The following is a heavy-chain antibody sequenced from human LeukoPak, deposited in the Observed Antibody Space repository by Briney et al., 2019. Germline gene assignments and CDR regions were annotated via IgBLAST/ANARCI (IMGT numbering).Heavy chain of an antibody. CDR1: GFTFSSYS. Sequence: GSLRLSCAASGFTFSSYSMNWVRQAPGKGLEWIGEINHSGSTNYNPSLKSRVTISVDTSKNQFSLKLSSVTAADTAVYYCARGQLISVLLWFGERNFQHWGQGTLVTVSS. CDR2: INHSGST. CDR3: ARGQLISVLLWFGERNFQH. D-gene: IGHD3-10*01. J-gene: IGHJ1*01. V-gene: IGHV4-34*01.